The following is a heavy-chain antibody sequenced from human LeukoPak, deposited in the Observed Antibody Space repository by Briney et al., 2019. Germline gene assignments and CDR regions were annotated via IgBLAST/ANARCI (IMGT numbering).Heavy chain of an antibody. CDR1: GYTLTEVA. D-gene: IGHD5-12*01. J-gene: IGHJ4*02. V-gene: IGHV1-24*01. CDR2: FDPEYDEDGET. Sequence: ASVKVSCKVSGYTLTEVAINWVRQAPGKGLEWIGGFDPEYDEDGETLFAQKFQGRVTMTEDASTDTAYMVLSSLRSEDTAVYYCAMTDRYAGRPFDYWGQGTLVTVSS. CDR3: AMTDRYAGRPFDY.